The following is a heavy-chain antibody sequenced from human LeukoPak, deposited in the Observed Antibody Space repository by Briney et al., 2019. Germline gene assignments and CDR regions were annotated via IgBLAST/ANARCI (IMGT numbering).Heavy chain of an antibody. J-gene: IGHJ4*02. Sequence: ASVKVSCKASGYTFTSYAMHWVRQAPGQRLEWMGWINAGNGNTKYSQKFQGRVTITRDTSASTAYMELSSLRSEDAAVYYCATEDSYGHEVWYWGQGTLVTVSS. CDR2: INAGNGNT. CDR3: ATEDSYGHEVWY. CDR1: GYTFTSYA. V-gene: IGHV1-3*01. D-gene: IGHD5-18*01.